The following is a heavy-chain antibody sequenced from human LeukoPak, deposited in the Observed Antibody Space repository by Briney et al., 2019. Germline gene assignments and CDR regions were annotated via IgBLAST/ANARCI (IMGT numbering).Heavy chain of an antibody. D-gene: IGHD6-19*01. CDR1: GFTFTSYW. Sequence: MRGESMKISCQGSGFTFTSYWIGWVRQMPGKGLEWMGIIYPGDSNTRYSPSFQGQVTMSADKSISTAYLQWSSLRASDTAMYYCATRRAVAGKYYFDCWGHGSLVSVSS. J-gene: IGHJ4*01. V-gene: IGHV5-51*03. CDR2: IYPGDSNT. CDR3: ATRRAVAGKYYFDC.